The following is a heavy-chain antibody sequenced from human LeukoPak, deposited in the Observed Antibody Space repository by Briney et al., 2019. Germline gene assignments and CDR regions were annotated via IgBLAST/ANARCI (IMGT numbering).Heavy chain of an antibody. Sequence: SETLSLTCTVSGGSISSYYWSWIRQPAGKGLEWIGRIYTSGSTNYNPPLKSRVTMSVDTSKNQFSLKLSSVTAADTAVYYCARGRYCSGGSCYGFDPWGQGTLVTVSS. D-gene: IGHD2-15*01. J-gene: IGHJ5*02. CDR2: IYTSGST. CDR1: GGSISSYY. CDR3: ARGRYCSGGSCYGFDP. V-gene: IGHV4-4*07.